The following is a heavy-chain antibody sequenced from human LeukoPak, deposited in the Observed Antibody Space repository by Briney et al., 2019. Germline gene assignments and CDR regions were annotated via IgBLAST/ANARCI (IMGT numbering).Heavy chain of an antibody. CDR1: GYTLTELS. V-gene: IGHV1-24*01. CDR3: AATMPGQLWLDY. J-gene: IGHJ4*02. Sequence: GASVKVSCKVSGYTLTELSMHWVRQAPGKGLEWMGGFDPENGETIYAQKFQGRVTMTEDTSTDTAYMELSSLRSEDTAVYYCAATMPGQLWLDYWGQGTLVTVSS. D-gene: IGHD5-18*01. CDR2: FDPENGET.